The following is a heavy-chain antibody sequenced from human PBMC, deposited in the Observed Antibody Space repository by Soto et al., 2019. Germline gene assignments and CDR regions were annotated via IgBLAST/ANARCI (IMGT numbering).Heavy chain of an antibody. J-gene: IGHJ4*02. CDR2: IDPSDSYT. V-gene: IGHV5-10-1*01. Sequence: PGESLKISCKGSGYSFTSYWISWVRQMPGKGLEWMGGIDPSDSYTNYSPSFQGHVTISADKSISTAYLQWSSLKASDTAMYYCARHFRYYYGSGSTLAFDYWGQGTLVTVSS. CDR1: GYSFTSYW. D-gene: IGHD3-10*01. CDR3: ARHFRYYYGSGSTLAFDY.